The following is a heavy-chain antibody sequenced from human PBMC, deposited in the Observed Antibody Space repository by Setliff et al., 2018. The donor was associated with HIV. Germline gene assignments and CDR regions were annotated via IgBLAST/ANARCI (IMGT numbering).Heavy chain of an antibody. CDR1: GGSLNGFY. CDR2: INHRGST. Sequence: SETLSLTCAFYGGSLNGFYWGWIRQSPGKGLEWIGEINHRGSTKYNPSLKGRVTIRVDMSKNQFSLEVTAVTAADTAVYYCVRGWDDKVSTISAPYYYYMDVWGKGTTVTVS. D-gene: IGHD5-12*01. J-gene: IGHJ6*03. V-gene: IGHV4-34*01. CDR3: VRGWDDKVSTISAPYYYYMDV.